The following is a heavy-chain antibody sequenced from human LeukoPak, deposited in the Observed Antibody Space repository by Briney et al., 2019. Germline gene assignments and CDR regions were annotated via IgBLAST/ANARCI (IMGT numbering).Heavy chain of an antibody. J-gene: IGHJ4*02. CDR2: IYPGDSDT. Sequence: GESLKISCKGSGYNFTSYWIGWVRQMPGKGLECMGIIYPGDSDTRYSPSFQGQVTISADRPISTAYLQWSSLKASDTAMYYCARHETGPYFDYWGQGTLVTVSS. CDR1: GYNFTSYW. V-gene: IGHV5-51*01. CDR3: ARHETGPYFDY. D-gene: IGHD1-1*01.